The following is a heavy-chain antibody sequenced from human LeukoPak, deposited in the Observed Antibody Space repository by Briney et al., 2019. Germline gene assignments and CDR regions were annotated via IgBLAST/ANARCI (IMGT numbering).Heavy chain of an antibody. CDR1: GGSISSYF. CDR3: ARGPVDTAMVTDY. Sequence: PSETLSLTCTVSGGSISSYFWSWIRQPPGKGLEWIGYIYYSGTTNYNPSLKSRVTISVDTSKNQFSLRLSSVTAADTAVYYCARGPVDTAMVTDYWGQGTLVTVSS. J-gene: IGHJ4*02. CDR2: IYYSGTT. D-gene: IGHD5-18*01. V-gene: IGHV4-59*01.